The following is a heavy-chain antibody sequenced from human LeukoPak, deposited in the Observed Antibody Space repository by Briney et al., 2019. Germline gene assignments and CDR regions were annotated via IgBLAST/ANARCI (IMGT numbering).Heavy chain of an antibody. CDR1: GYTFTGYY. D-gene: IGHD6-19*01. CDR3: WRMAGGYRGGWYGVNWLDP. Sequence: ASVTVSCKASGYTFTGYYIQWVGQAPGQGVEGMGWINPHSGGTTYAQKFQGRGTITGDMAISTDYMEKSSLRFAGTAVGYCWRMAGGYRGGWYGVNWLDPWGQGTLVTVSS. J-gene: IGHJ5*02. CDR2: INPHSGGT. V-gene: IGHV1-2*02.